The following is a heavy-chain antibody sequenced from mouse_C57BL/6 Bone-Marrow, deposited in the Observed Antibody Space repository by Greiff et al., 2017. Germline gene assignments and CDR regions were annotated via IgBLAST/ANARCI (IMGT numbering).Heavy chain of an antibody. Sequence: EVQRVESGGGLVQPGESLKLSCESNEYDFPSHDMSWVRQTPEKGLELVAAINSDGGSTNYPDNMERRFIISRDNTKKTLYLQMSSLRSEDTALYDCARHDGSSGWFAYWGQGTMVTVSA. CDR3: ARHDGSSGWFAY. CDR2: INSDGGST. J-gene: IGHJ3*01. D-gene: IGHD3-2*02. CDR1: EYDFPSHD. V-gene: IGHV5-2*01.